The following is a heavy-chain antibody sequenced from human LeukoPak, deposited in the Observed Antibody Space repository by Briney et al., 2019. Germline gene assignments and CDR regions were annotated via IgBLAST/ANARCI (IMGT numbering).Heavy chain of an antibody. Sequence: PGGSLRLSCAASGFTFNTYEMNWVRQAPGKGLEWVSYISSSGGAIHYADSVKGRFTISRDNVENALYLQMNSLRAEDTAVYYCAKSGYNRFDYWGQGTLVTVSS. CDR3: AKSGYNRFDY. CDR2: ISSSGGAI. V-gene: IGHV3-48*03. CDR1: GFTFNTYE. J-gene: IGHJ4*02. D-gene: IGHD5-24*01.